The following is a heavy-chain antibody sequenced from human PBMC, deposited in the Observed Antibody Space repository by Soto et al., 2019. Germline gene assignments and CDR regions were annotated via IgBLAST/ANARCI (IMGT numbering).Heavy chain of an antibody. D-gene: IGHD3-22*01. CDR2: IYHSGST. CDR3: ARSRDYYDSSGFFSY. Sequence: PSGTLSLTCAVSGGSISSSNWWSWVRQPPGKGLEWIGEIYHSGSTNYNPSLKSRVTISVDKSKNQFSLKLSSVTAADTAVYYCARSRDYYDSSGFFSYWGQGTLVTVSS. J-gene: IGHJ4*02. CDR1: GGSISSSNW. V-gene: IGHV4-4*02.